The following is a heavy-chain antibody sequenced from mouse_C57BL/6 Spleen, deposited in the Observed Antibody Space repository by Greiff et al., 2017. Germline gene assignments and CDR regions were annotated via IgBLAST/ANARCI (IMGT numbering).Heavy chain of an antibody. D-gene: IGHD2-3*01. CDR3: ARDYDGFPYFDY. V-gene: IGHV5-6*01. CDR2: ISSGGSYT. J-gene: IGHJ2*01. Sequence: VQLKESGGDLVKPGGSLKLSCAASGFTFSSYGMSWVRQTPDKRLEWVATISSGGSYTYYPDSVKGRFTISRDNAKNTLYLQMSSLKSEDTAMYYCARDYDGFPYFDYWGQGTTLTVSS. CDR1: GFTFSSYG.